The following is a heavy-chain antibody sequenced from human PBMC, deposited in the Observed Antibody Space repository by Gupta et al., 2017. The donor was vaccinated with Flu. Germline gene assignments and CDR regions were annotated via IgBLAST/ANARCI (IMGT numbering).Heavy chain of an antibody. Sequence: QSPGKGLEWIGTIYFTGNSYYNPSLKSRLTLSVDTSKTHVSLDLASVTAADTAVYFCARVGPKREVAGGMINYWGQGILVTVSS. CDR3: ARVGPKREVAGGMINY. V-gene: IGHV4-39*02. J-gene: IGHJ4*02. D-gene: IGHD6-19*01. CDR2: IYFTGNS.